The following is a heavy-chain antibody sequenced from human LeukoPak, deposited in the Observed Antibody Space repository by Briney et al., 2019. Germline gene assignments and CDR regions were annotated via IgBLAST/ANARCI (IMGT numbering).Heavy chain of an antibody. Sequence: GASVKVSCKASGGTFSSYAISWVRQAPGQGLEWMGRIIPIFGTANYAQKFQGRVTITTDESMSTAYMELSSLRSEDTAVYYCARDRSPAPNPFDYWGQRTLVTVSS. V-gene: IGHV1-69*05. CDR1: GGTFSSYA. J-gene: IGHJ4*02. D-gene: IGHD1-14*01. CDR2: IIPIFGTA. CDR3: ARDRSPAPNPFDY.